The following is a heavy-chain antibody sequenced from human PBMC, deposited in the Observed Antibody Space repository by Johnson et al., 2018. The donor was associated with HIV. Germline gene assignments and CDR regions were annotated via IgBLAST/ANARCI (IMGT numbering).Heavy chain of an antibody. V-gene: IGHV3-13*01. Sequence: MLLVESGGGVVQPGGSLRLSCAASGFTFSSYDMHWVRQATGKGLEWVSAIGTAGDTYYPGSVKGRFTISRDNAKNSMYRQMNSLRAEDTALDYCARDLRLRPIEQFLVGGAFDIWGQGTMVTVSS. CDR3: ARDLRLRPIEQFLVGGAFDI. D-gene: IGHD3-3*01. CDR2: IGTAGDT. CDR1: GFTFSSYD. J-gene: IGHJ3*02.